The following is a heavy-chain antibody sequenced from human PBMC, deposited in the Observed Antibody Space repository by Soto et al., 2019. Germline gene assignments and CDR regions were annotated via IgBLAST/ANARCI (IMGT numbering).Heavy chain of an antibody. CDR2: IEWNIETV. V-gene: IGHV3-9*01. CDR1: GFSFDEFS. D-gene: IGHD2-21*02. J-gene: IGHJ1*01. CDR3: AKDFLLFSKLEDKQAFEH. Sequence: PGGSLRLSCEASGFSFDEFSIHWVRQTPGKGLQGVAGIEWNIETVAYGDSVKRRFIISRDNAKNSLYLQMNSLGAEDTALDYCAKDFLLFSKLEDKQAFEHWRGVTQVVFCS.